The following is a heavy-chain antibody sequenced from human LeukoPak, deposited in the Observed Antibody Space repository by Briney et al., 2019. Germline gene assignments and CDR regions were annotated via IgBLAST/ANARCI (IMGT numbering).Heavy chain of an antibody. D-gene: IGHD2-2*01. V-gene: IGHV4-31*02. Sequence: SQTLSLTWTVSGGSISCGGYYWSWIRQHPGKGLGCIGYIYYSGSTYYNPYLKSRDTISVDTSENQFSLKLSSVTAADTAVYYCARGYCSSTCCSKTWFDPWGGGTLVTVSS. CDR1: GGSISCGGYY. CDR3: ARGYCSSTCCSKTWFDP. CDR2: IYYSGST. J-gene: IGHJ5*02.